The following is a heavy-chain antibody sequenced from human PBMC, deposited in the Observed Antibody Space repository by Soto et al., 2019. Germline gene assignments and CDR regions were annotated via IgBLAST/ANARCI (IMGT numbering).Heavy chain of an antibody. CDR2: IIPMLGTP. CDR1: GDTFSSYA. J-gene: IGHJ4*02. V-gene: IGHV1-69*10. D-gene: IGHD3-22*01. Sequence: SVKVSCKSSGDTFSSYAISWVRQAPGQGLEWMGGIIPMLGTPSYAQEFQDRVTTTADKFTGTAYMELSGLRSEDTAVYYCAKEKSRYDRSGYYRPDYWGQGTLVTVSS. CDR3: AKEKSRYDRSGYYRPDY.